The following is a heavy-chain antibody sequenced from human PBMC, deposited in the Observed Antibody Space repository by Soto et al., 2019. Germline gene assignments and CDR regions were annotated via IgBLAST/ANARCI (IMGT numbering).Heavy chain of an antibody. J-gene: IGHJ6*02. CDR2: ISSSSSYI. D-gene: IGHD5-12*01. V-gene: IGHV3-21*01. CDR3: ARDVGDGYNSYYYNGMDV. CDR1: GFTFSAYS. Sequence: TGGSLRLSCAVSGFTFSAYSMNWVRQAPGKGLEWVSSISSSSSYIYYTDSVKGRFTISRDNAKNSLYLQMNSLRAEDTAVYYCARDVGDGYNSYYYNGMDVWGQGTTVTVSS.